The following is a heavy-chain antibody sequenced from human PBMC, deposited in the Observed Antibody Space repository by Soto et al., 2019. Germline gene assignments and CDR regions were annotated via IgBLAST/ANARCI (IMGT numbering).Heavy chain of an antibody. D-gene: IGHD5-12*01. CDR1: GGSISSYY. V-gene: IGHV4-59*08. CDR3: ARHDTGEYSGYDSTPFDY. J-gene: IGHJ4*02. Sequence: SETLSLTCTVSGGSISSYYWNWIRQPPGKGLEWIGYIYYSGSTNYNPSLKSRVTISVDTSKNQFSLKLSSVTAADTAVYYCARHDTGEYSGYDSTPFDYWGQGTLVTVSS. CDR2: IYYSGST.